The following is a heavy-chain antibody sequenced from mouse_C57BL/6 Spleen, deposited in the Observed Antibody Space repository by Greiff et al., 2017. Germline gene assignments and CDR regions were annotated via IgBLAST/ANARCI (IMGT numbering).Heavy chain of an antibody. CDR1: GFNIKDYY. J-gene: IGHJ4*01. V-gene: IGHV14-1*01. CDR3: LRSSAEAMDY. D-gene: IGHD1-1*01. CDR2: IDPEDGDT. Sequence: EVQLQQSGAELVRPGASVKLSCTASGFNIKDYYMHWVKQRPEQGLEWIGRIDPEDGDTEYAPKFQGKATMTADTSSNTAYLQLSSLTSEDTAVYYCLRSSAEAMDYWGQGTSVTVSS.